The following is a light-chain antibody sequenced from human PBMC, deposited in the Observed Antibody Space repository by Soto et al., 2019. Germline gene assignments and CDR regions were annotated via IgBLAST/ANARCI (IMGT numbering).Light chain of an antibody. Sequence: QSVLTQPRSVSGSPGQSVTISCTETSRDVRGYNYVSWYQQHPDKAPKLMIYDVSKRPSGVPDRFSGSKSGNTASLTISGLQAEDEADYYCCSYTGSYPVVFGGGTKLTVL. CDR1: SRDVRGYNY. V-gene: IGLV2-11*01. J-gene: IGLJ2*01. CDR2: DVS. CDR3: CSYTGSYPVV.